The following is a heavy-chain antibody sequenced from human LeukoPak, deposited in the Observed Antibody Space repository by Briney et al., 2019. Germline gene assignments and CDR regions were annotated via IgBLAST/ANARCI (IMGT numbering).Heavy chain of an antibody. CDR2: ISAYNGNT. J-gene: IGHJ4*02. V-gene: IGHV1-18*01. CDR1: GYTFTSYG. D-gene: IGHD3-22*01. Sequence: ATVKVSCKASGYTFTSYGISWVRQAPGQGLDGMGWISAYNGNTHYAQKLQGRVTMTTDTSTSTAYMELRSLRSDDTAVYYCARDLGSGYPNSFDYWGQGTLVTVSS. CDR3: ARDLGSGYPNSFDY.